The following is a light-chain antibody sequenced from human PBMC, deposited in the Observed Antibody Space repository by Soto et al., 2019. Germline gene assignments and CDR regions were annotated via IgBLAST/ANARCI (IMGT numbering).Light chain of an antibody. CDR1: QSVSPY. CDR3: HQRSTWPHT. V-gene: IGKV3-11*01. J-gene: IGKJ2*01. CDR2: DAF. Sequence: EIVLTQSPATLSLSPGERATLSCRASQSVSPYLAWYQQKPGQAPRLLIYDAFNRATGIPDRFSGSASGTDFTLTISSLEPEDFAVYYCHQRSTWPHTFGQGTKLEIK.